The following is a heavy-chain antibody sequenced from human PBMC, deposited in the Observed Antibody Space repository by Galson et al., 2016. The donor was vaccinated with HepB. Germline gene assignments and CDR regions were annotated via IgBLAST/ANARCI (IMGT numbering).Heavy chain of an antibody. Sequence: SVRVSCEASGYTFSSYAMSWVRQAPGKGLEWVSAISGSDGTTYYADSVKGRFTISRDNSKNTLYLKMNSRRAEDTAVYYCARVGYNYGSGSYYNGDDWYFDLWGRGTLVIVSS. J-gene: IGHJ2*01. CDR2: ISGSDGTT. D-gene: IGHD3-10*01. V-gene: IGHV3-23*01. CDR3: ARVGYNYGSGSYYNGDDWYFDL. CDR1: GYTFSSYA.